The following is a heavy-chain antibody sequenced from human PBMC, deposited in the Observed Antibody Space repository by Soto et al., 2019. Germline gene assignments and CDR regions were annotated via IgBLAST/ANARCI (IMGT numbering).Heavy chain of an antibody. CDR1: GGSISGYY. D-gene: IGHD3-9*01. J-gene: IGHJ6*02. CDR2: VYNGNT. V-gene: IGHV4-4*08. CDR3: AREKTPMSPHYFYYGMDV. Sequence: SETLSLTCTISGGSISGYYWTWIRQSPGKGLEYIGYVYNGNTNYNPSLNSRVTISVDTSKNQFSLKLSSVTAADTAVYYCAREKTPMSPHYFYYGMDVWGQGTTVTVSS.